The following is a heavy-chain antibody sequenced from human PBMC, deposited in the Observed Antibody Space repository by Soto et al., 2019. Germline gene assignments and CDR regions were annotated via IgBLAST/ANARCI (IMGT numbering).Heavy chain of an antibody. V-gene: IGHV1-69*01. CDR2: IIPIFGTA. D-gene: IGHD3-3*01. J-gene: IGHJ4*02. CDR3: ARDNGACDFWSGYHAPEYYFDY. Sequence: QVQLVQSGAEVKKPGSSVKVSCKASGGTFSSYAISWVRQAPGQGLEWMGGIIPIFGTANYAQKFQGRVTITADESTSTAYMELSSLRSEDTAVYYCARDNGACDFWSGYHAPEYYFDYWGQGTLVTVSS. CDR1: GGTFSSYA.